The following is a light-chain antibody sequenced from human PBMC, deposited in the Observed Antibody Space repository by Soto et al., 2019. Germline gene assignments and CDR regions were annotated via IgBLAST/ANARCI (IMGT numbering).Light chain of an antibody. Sequence: DIQMTQSPSTLSASVGDRVTITCRASQSISSWLAWYQQKPGKAPNLLIYKASTLESGVPSRFSGSGSGTEFTLTISSVQPDDFATYYCQQYNSYSSTFGQGTKVDIK. CDR2: KAS. V-gene: IGKV1-5*03. CDR3: QQYNSYSST. J-gene: IGKJ2*02. CDR1: QSISSW.